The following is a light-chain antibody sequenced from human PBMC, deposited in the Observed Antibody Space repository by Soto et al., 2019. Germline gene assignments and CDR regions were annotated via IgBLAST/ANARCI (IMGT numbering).Light chain of an antibody. V-gene: IGLV2-14*03. CDR2: DVT. CDR1: SSDVGGYDH. Sequence: QSVLTQPASVSGSPGQSITISCTGTSSDVGGYDHVSWYQQHPGKAPKLIIYDVTVRPSGISPRFSGSKSDNTASLAVSGLQPEDEADYYCSSYTNKDTLLFGGGTKVIVL. CDR3: SSYTNKDTLL. J-gene: IGLJ3*02.